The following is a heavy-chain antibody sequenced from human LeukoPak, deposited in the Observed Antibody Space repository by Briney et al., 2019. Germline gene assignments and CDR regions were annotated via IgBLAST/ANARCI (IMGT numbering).Heavy chain of an antibody. CDR1: GGSISGYY. J-gene: IGHJ6*03. Sequence: SETLSLTCTVSGGSISGYYWSWVRQSPEKGLESIGFIYSTGSTSYNPSLRSRVTISIDTSQNQFYLRLTSVTAADTAVYYCARGRSAAAGYYYYYYMDVWGKGTTVTVSS. D-gene: IGHD6-13*01. V-gene: IGHV4-59*01. CDR2: IYSTGST. CDR3: ARGRSAAAGYYYYYYMDV.